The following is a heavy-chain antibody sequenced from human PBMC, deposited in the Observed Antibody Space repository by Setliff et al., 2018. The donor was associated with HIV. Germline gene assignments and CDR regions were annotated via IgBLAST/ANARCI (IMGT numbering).Heavy chain of an antibody. V-gene: IGHV1-3*01. J-gene: IGHJ4*02. CDR3: ARGIRSSGVDY. D-gene: IGHD2-15*01. CDR2: INAGNGNT. CDR1: GYTFTSYA. Sequence: ASVKVSCKASGYTFTSYAMHWVRQAPGQRLEWMGWINAGNGNTKYSQEFQGRVTITRDTSASTAYMELSSLRSEDAAVYYCARGIRSSGVDYWGQGTLVTVSS.